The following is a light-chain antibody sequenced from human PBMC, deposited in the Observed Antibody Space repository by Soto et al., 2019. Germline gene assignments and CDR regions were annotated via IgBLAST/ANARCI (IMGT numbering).Light chain of an antibody. J-gene: IGKJ1*01. V-gene: IGKV3-15*01. Sequence: EIMMTQSPATLSVSPGEGATLSCRASQSVNSNLAWYQQKPGQPPRLLLYGASTRATGIPARFRGRGSGTEFTLTISSLQSEDSAGYYCHQYNTWPRCTFGHGTKVEIK. CDR2: GAS. CDR3: HQYNTWPRCT. CDR1: QSVNSN.